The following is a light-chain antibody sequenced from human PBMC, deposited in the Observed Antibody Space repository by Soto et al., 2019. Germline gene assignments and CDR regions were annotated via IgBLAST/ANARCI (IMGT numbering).Light chain of an antibody. J-gene: IGKJ1*01. Sequence: DIQMTQSPSSLSASVGDRVSITCRASQSISTHLNWYQQKPGKAPNLLIYSTSSLHTGVPSRFSGSGPGTDFTVTISSLQPGHFATYYRQQSYTPPPTFGLGTKVDSK. CDR3: QQSYTPPPT. CDR2: STS. V-gene: IGKV1-39*01. CDR1: QSISTH.